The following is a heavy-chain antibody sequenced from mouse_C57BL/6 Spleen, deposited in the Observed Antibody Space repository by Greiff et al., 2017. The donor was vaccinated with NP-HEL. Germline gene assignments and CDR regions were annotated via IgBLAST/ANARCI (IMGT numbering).Heavy chain of an antibody. D-gene: IGHD3-3*01. CDR1: GYAFSSYW. J-gene: IGHJ4*01. V-gene: IGHV1-80*01. Sequence: QVQLQQSGAELVKPGASVKISCKASGYAFSSYWMNWVKQRPGKGLEWIGQIYPGDGDTNYNGKFKGKATLTADKSSSTAYMQLSSLTSEDSAVYFCASGEGRDYAMDYWGQGTSVTVSS. CDR3: ASGEGRDYAMDY. CDR2: IYPGDGDT.